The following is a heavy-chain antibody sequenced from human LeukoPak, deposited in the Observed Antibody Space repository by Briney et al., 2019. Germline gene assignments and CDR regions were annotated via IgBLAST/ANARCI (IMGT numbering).Heavy chain of an antibody. Sequence: ASVKVSCKASGYTFTSYYMHWVRQAPGQGLEWMGIINPSGGSTSYAQKFQGRVTMTRDTSTSTVYMELSSLRSEDTAVYYCASFGTWGASRGHFDYWGQGTLVTVSS. CDR3: ASFGTWGASRGHFDY. CDR2: INPSGGST. CDR1: GYTFTSYY. D-gene: IGHD3-16*01. J-gene: IGHJ4*02. V-gene: IGHV1-46*01.